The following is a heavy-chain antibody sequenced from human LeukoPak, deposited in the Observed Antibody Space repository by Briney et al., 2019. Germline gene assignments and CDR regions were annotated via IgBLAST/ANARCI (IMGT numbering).Heavy chain of an antibody. CDR2: ISASGGST. CDR1: GFTFSSSA. J-gene: IGHJ4*02. D-gene: IGHD6-19*01. V-gene: IGHV3-23*01. Sequence: GGSLRLSCAASGFTFSSSAMSWVRQVPGKGLEWVSGISASGGSTYYADSVRGRFTISRDNSKNTLYLQMNSLRADDTAVYYCARESGGWYFDYWGQGTLVTVSS. CDR3: ARESGGWYFDY.